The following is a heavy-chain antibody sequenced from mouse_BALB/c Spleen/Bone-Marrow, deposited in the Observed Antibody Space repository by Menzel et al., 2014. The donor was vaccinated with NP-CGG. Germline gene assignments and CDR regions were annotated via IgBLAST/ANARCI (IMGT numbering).Heavy chain of an antibody. J-gene: IGHJ3*01. CDR3: ARDVGYGNYFVY. Sequence: EVKLVESRGGLVQPGDSLRLSCATSGFTFSDFYMEWVRRPPGKRLEWIAASRNKAKYYTTEYSASVKGRFIVSRDTSQSVLYLQMNALRAEDTAIYYCARDVGYGNYFVYWGQGTLVTVSA. V-gene: IGHV7-1*02. D-gene: IGHD2-10*02. CDR1: GFTFSDFY. CDR2: SRNKAKYYTT.